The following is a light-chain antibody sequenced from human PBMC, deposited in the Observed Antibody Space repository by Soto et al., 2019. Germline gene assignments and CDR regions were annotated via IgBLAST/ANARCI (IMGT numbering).Light chain of an antibody. CDR1: TGAVISGHY. V-gene: IGLV7-46*01. Sequence: QAVVTQEPSLTVSPGGTVTLTCGSSTGAVISGHYPYWLQQKPGQAPRTLIFDTSNKHSWTPARFSGSLLGGKAALTLSGAQPEDEADYYCMLSYSVFRGVFGGGTKLTVL. J-gene: IGLJ2*01. CDR2: DTS. CDR3: MLSYSVFRGV.